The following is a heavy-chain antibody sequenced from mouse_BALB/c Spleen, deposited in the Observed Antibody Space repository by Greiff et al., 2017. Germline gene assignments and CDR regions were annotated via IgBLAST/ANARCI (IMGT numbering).Heavy chain of an antibody. Sequence: QVQLQQSGAELMKPGASVKISCKATGYTFSSYWIEWVKQRPGHGLEWIGEILPGSGSTNYNEKFKGKATFTADTSSNTAYMQLSSLTSEDSAVYYCARSTARATIAYWGQGTLVTVSA. CDR3: ARSTARATIAY. CDR1: GYTFSSYW. CDR2: ILPGSGST. J-gene: IGHJ3*01. V-gene: IGHV1-9*01. D-gene: IGHD3-2*01.